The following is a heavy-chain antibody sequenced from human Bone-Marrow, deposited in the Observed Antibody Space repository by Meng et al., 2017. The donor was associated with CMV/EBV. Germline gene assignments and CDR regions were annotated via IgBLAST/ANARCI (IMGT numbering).Heavy chain of an antibody. J-gene: IGHJ5*02. CDR2: IYHSGST. D-gene: IGHD3-10*01. V-gene: IGHV4-38-2*02. CDR1: GYSISSGYY. CDR3: ARVGLRANWFAP. Sequence: SETLSLTCTVSGYSISSGYYWGWIRQPPGKGLEWIGSIYHSGSTYYNPSLKSRVIISVDRSKNQFTLKLSSVTAADKAVYYCARVGLRANWFAPWGQGTLVTVSS.